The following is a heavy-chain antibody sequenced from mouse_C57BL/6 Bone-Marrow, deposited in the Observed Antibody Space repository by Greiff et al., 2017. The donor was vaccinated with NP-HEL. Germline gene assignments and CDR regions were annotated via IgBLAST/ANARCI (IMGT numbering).Heavy chain of an antibody. J-gene: IGHJ2*01. V-gene: IGHV5-9*01. D-gene: IGHD1-1*01. CDR2: ISGGGGNT. Sequence: EVQLQESGGGLVKPGGSLKLSCAASGFTFSSYTMSWVRQTPEKRLEWVATISGGGGNTYYPDSVKGRFTISRDNAKNTLYLQMSSLRSEDTALYYCARRGTTVGYYFDYWGQGTTLTVSS. CDR1: GFTFSSYT. CDR3: ARRGTTVGYYFDY.